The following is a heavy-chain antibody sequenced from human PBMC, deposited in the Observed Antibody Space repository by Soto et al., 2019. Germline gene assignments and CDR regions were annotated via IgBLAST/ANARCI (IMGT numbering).Heavy chain of an antibody. J-gene: IGHJ4*02. V-gene: IGHV4-30-2*01. CDR1: GGSISSGGYS. Sequence: SETLSLTCAVSGGSISSGGYSWSWIRQPPGKGLEWIGYIYHSGSTYYNPSLKSRVTISVDGSKNQFSLKLSSVTAADTAVYYCARPTRDGYGPEAFYFDSWGQGTLVTVSS. CDR2: IYHSGST. D-gene: IGHD5-12*01. CDR3: ARPTRDGYGPEAFYFDS.